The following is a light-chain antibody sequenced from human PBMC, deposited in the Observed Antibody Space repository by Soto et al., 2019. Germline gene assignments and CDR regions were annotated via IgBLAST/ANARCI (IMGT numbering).Light chain of an antibody. CDR2: GAA. CDR3: QQYNKWPPYT. Sequence: EIVMTQSPANLSVSPGERATLSCRASQSVSSNLAWYQQKPGQGPRLLIYGAATRATAIPARFSSSGSGTEFTLTISSLQSEDFAVDYCQQYNKWPPYTFGQGTKVEIK. CDR1: QSVSSN. J-gene: IGKJ2*01. V-gene: IGKV3-15*01.